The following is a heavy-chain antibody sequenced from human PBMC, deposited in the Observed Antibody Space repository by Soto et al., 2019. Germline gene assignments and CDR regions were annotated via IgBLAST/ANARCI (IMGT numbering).Heavy chain of an antibody. D-gene: IGHD3-10*01. CDR1: GGSFSGYY. J-gene: IGHJ6*02. V-gene: IGHV4-34*01. CDR2: INHSGST. CDR3: ARGVFSGYYGSGSYYSGIYGMDV. Sequence: SETLSLTCAVYGGSFSGYYCSWIRQPPGKGLEWIGEINHSGSTNYNPSLKSRVTISVDTSKNQFSLKLSSVTAADTAVYYCARGVFSGYYGSGSYYSGIYGMDVWGQGTTVTVSS.